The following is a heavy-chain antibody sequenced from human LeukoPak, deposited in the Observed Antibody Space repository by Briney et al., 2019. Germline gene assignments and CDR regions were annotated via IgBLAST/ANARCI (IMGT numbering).Heavy chain of an antibody. CDR2: ISGGSGYT. J-gene: IGHJ4*02. V-gene: IGHV3-11*05. Sequence: GGSLRLSCAASGFTFSDYYMNWIRQAPGKGLEWVSYISGGSGYTHYADSVKGRFTISRDNAKNSLYLQMNSLRAEDTAVYYCARVVPGAMSADYWGQGTLVTISS. CDR1: GFTFSDYY. D-gene: IGHD2-2*01. CDR3: ARVVPGAMSADY.